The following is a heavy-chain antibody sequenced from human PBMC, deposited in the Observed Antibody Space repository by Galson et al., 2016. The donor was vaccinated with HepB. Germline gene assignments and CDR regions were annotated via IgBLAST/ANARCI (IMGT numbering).Heavy chain of an antibody. J-gene: IGHJ4*02. Sequence: SLRLSCAASGFRFDDHAMHWVRQAPGKGLEWVSGISWNSGRIGYGDSVKGRFTISRDDAKNSLFLQMSSLRADDTALYYCAKDRLGYDSGGYPVFDYWGQGTLVTVSS. CDR3: AKDRLGYDSGGYPVFDY. CDR1: GFRFDDHA. D-gene: IGHD3-22*01. CDR2: ISWNSGRI. V-gene: IGHV3-9*01.